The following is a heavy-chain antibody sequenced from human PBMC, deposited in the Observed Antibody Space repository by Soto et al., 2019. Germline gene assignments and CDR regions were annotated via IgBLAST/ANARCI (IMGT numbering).Heavy chain of an antibody. CDR2: IIPILDIA. D-gene: IGHD4-17*01. CDR3: ARDVGLGPVTVSTHVDY. J-gene: IGHJ4*02. CDR1: GGPSSNNT. V-gene: IGHV1-69*08. Sequence: VQRGQSGAGGRKPGSSLKFSGKPSGGPSSNNTITWVRQAPGQGLEWMGRIIPILDIANYAKKFQGRVTITADKSTSTAYMELSSLRSEDTAVYYCARDVGLGPVTVSTHVDYWGQGTLVIVSS.